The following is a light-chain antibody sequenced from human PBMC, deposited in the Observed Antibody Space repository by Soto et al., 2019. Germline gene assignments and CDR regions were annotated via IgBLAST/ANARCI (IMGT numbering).Light chain of an antibody. J-gene: IGLJ1*01. CDR1: KNDIGVYDF. Sequence: QSALTQPPSASGSPGQSVTISCTGTKNDIGVYDFVSWYQHHPGKAPRLIIYEVVQRPSGFPGRFSGSKSGNTASLTVSGLEAEEEADYFCTSYVGSNTYVFGSGTKVTVL. V-gene: IGLV2-8*01. CDR3: TSYVGSNTYV. CDR2: EVV.